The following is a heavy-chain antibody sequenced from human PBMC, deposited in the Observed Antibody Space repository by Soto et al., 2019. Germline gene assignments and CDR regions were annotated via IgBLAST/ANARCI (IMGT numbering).Heavy chain of an antibody. CDR2: IYHSRST. CDR3: ASTVEMATIRPNDAFDI. CDR1: GGSISSSSW. Sequence: SETLSLTCAVSGGSISSSSWWSWVRQPPGKGLEGMGEIYHSRSTNYNPSLKSRVTISVDKSKNQVSLKLSSVTAADTAVYYCASTVEMATIRPNDAFDIWGQGTMVTVSS. D-gene: IGHD5-12*01. V-gene: IGHV4-4*02. J-gene: IGHJ3*02.